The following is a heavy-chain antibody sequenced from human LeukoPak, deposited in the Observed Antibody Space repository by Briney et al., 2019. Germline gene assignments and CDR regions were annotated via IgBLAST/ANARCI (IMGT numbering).Heavy chain of an antibody. Sequence: GASVKVSCKASGYTFTSYGISWVRQAPGQGLEWMGWISAYNGNTSYAQKLQGRVTMTTDTSTSTAYMELRSLRSDDTAVYYCAREYSSGWYRDYYYYMDVWGKGTTVTVSS. J-gene: IGHJ6*03. CDR1: GYTFTSYG. CDR3: AREYSSGWYRDYYYYMDV. V-gene: IGHV1-18*01. D-gene: IGHD6-19*01. CDR2: ISAYNGNT.